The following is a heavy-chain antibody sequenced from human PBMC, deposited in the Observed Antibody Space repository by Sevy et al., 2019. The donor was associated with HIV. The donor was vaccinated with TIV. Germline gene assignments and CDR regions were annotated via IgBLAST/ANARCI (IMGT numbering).Heavy chain of an antibody. CDR1: GFRFSSFS. Sequence: GGSLRLSCAASGFRFSSFSMNWVRQAPGKGLEWVSYITSSSSTIFYADSVKGRFTISRDNAKNSLYLQMSSLRGEDTAVYYCARAQADYGDFGGHFDHWGQGSLVTVSS. CDR3: ARAQADYGDFGGHFDH. V-gene: IGHV3-48*01. CDR2: ITSSSSTI. J-gene: IGHJ4*02. D-gene: IGHD4-17*01.